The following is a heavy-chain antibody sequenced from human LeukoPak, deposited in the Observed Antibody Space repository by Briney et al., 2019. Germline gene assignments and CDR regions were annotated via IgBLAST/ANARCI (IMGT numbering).Heavy chain of an antibody. Sequence: QPGGSLRLSCTVSGLTASSNSMSWVRQAPGKGLEWVSFIFSSTHYSDSVKGRFTISRDNSKNTLYLQLNSLRAEDTAVYYCARRAGAYSHPYDYWGQGTLVTVSS. CDR1: GLTASSNS. J-gene: IGHJ4*02. CDR3: ARRAGAYSHPYDY. D-gene: IGHD4/OR15-4a*01. CDR2: IFSST. V-gene: IGHV3-53*01.